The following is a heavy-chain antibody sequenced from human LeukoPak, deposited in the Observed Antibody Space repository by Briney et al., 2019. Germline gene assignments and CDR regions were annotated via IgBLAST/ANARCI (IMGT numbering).Heavy chain of an antibody. CDR1: GYRFANQW. J-gene: IGHJ4*02. Sequence: GESLKISCKGSGYRFANQWIGWVRQMPGKGLEWVGVIYPGDSDTRYSPSFQGQATISADTSISTAYLQWSSLKASDTALYFCARRGNWNFDYWGQGTLVTVSS. D-gene: IGHD1-1*01. CDR2: IYPGDSDT. CDR3: ARRGNWNFDY. V-gene: IGHV5-51*01.